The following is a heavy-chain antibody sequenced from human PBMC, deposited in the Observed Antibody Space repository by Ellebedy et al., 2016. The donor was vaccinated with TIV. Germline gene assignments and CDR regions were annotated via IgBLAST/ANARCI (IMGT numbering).Heavy chain of an antibody. CDR3: ARRRESYCGGDCYSNWFDP. D-gene: IGHD2-21*01. V-gene: IGHV1-18*01. CDR1: GYTFTNYG. Sequence: ASVKVSXXASGYTFTNYGITWVRQAPGQGLEWMGWISAYNGNTNYAQKLQGRVTMTTDTSTSTAYMELRSLRSDDTAVYYCARRRESYCGGDCYSNWFDPWGQGTLVTVSS. J-gene: IGHJ5*02. CDR2: ISAYNGNT.